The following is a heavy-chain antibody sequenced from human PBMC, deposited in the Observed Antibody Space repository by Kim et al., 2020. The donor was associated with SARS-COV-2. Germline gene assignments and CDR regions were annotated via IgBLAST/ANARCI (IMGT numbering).Heavy chain of an antibody. J-gene: IGHJ4*02. CDR3: AKDILVRSLVGATHFDY. D-gene: IGHD1-26*01. CDR1: GFTFDDYA. CDR2: ISWNSGSI. V-gene: IGHV3-9*01. Sequence: GGSLRLSCAASGFTFDDYAMHWVRQAPGKGLEWVSGISWNSGSIGYADSVKGRFTISRDNAKNSLYLQMNSLRAEDTALYYCAKDILVRSLVGATHFDYWGQGTLVTVSS.